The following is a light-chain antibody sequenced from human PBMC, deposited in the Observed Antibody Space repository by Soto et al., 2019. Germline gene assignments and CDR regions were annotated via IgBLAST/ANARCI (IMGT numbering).Light chain of an antibody. CDR1: QSISNS. CDR3: QQSYSTPRT. CDR2: AAS. V-gene: IGKV1-39*01. J-gene: IGKJ1*01. Sequence: DIQMTQSPSSLSASVGDRVTIAFRASQSISNSLNWYQQKPGRAPKLLIYAASSLQSGVPSRFSGSGSGTDFILTISSLQPEDFATYYCQQSYSTPRTFGQGTKVDIK.